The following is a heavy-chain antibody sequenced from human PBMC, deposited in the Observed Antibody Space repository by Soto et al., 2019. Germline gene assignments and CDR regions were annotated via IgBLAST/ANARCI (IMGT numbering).Heavy chain of an antibody. D-gene: IGHD6-6*01. CDR1: GGTFSSYA. V-gene: IGHV1-69*06. CDR2: IIPIFGTA. Sequence: QVQLVQSGAEVKKPGSSVKVSCKASGGTFSSYAISWVRQAPGQGLEWMGGIIPIFGTANYAQKFQGRVTITADKSTSTAFMELSSLRSEDTAVYYCARGSTSIAARIYGMDVWGQGTTVTVSS. CDR3: ARGSTSIAARIYGMDV. J-gene: IGHJ6*02.